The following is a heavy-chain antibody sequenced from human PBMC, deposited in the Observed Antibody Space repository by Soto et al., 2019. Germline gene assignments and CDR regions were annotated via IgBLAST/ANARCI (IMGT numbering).Heavy chain of an antibody. V-gene: IGHV4-59*01. Sequence: SETLSLTCTVSGGSISSYYWSWIRQPPGKGLEWIGYIYYSGSTNYNPSLKSRVTISVDTSKNQFSLKLSSVTAADTAVYYCARGYSGLAQWGQGTLVTVSS. CDR3: ARGYSGLAQ. CDR1: GGSISSYY. D-gene: IGHD1-26*01. CDR2: IYYSGST. J-gene: IGHJ4*02.